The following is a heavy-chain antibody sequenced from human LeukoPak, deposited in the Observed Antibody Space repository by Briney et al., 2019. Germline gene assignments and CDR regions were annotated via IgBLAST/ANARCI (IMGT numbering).Heavy chain of an antibody. CDR1: GYTFTGYY. D-gene: IGHD3-22*01. CDR3: ARDRWLVSNWFDP. J-gene: IGHJ5*02. V-gene: IGHV1-2*02. Sequence: GASVKVSCKASGYTFTGYYMHWVRQAPGQGLEWMGWINPNSGGTNYAQKFQGRVTMTRDTSISTAYMELSRLRSDDTAVYYCARDRWLVSNWFDPWGQGTLVTVSP. CDR2: INPNSGGT.